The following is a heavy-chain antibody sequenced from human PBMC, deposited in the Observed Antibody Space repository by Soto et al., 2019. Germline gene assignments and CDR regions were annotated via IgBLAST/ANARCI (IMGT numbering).Heavy chain of an antibody. Sequence: SETLSLTCTVSGGSISSSSYYWGWIRQPPGKGLEWIGSIYYSGSTYYNPSLKSRVTISVDTSKNQFSLKLSSVTAADTAVYYCASSGDYVAYYYYGMDVWGQGTTVTVSS. V-gene: IGHV4-39*01. CDR3: ASSGDYVAYYYYGMDV. J-gene: IGHJ6*02. CDR2: IYYSGST. D-gene: IGHD4-17*01. CDR1: GGSISSSSYY.